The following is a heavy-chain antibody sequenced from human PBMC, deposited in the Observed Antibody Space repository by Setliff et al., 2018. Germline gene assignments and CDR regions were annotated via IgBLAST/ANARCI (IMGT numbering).Heavy chain of an antibody. J-gene: IGHJ4*02. CDR1: GDSFSDYY. Sequence: PSETLSLTCAVYGDSFSDYYWSWIRQPPGKGLEWIEEINHRGSTNYSPSLTSRVTISADTSKNQFSLKLRSVTAADTAVYYCARHWHSSSVDLDYWGQGTLVTVSS. CDR3: ARHWHSSSVDLDY. D-gene: IGHD6-6*01. V-gene: IGHV4-34*01. CDR2: INHRGST.